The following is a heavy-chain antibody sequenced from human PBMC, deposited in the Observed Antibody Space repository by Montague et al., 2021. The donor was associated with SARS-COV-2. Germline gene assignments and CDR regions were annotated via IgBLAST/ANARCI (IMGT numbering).Heavy chain of an antibody. Sequence: SETLSLTCTVSGDSVSHDFWTWIRQPPGKGLEWIGYVYYSRSSSYNPSLRGRVSIAVDTSKNQSSLRLSTVTAADTAIYYCVRDPAPSGSGTFYDYWGQGTLVAVSP. D-gene: IGHD1-26*01. CDR3: VRDPAPSGSGTFYDY. CDR2: VYYSRSS. V-gene: IGHV4-59*02. CDR1: GDSVSHDF. J-gene: IGHJ4*02.